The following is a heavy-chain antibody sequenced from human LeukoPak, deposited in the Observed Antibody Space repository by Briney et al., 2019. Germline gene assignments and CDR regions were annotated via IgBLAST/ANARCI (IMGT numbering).Heavy chain of an antibody. Sequence: GGSLRLSCAASGFTFSRHWMTWVRQAPGKGLEWVANIKQDGSEKLYVDSVKGRFTISRDNAKNSLYLQMNSLRAEDTAVYYCARDPVHSSGWFAVSYYYMDVWGKGTTVTVSS. J-gene: IGHJ6*03. CDR1: GFTFSRHW. V-gene: IGHV3-7*01. CDR3: ARDPVHSSGWFAVSYYYMDV. CDR2: IKQDGSEK. D-gene: IGHD6-19*01.